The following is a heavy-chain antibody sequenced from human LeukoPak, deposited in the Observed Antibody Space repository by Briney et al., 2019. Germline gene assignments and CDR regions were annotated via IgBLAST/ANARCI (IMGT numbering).Heavy chain of an antibody. CDR1: GGSISSYY. CDR2: IYYSGST. Sequence: SETLSLTCSVSGGSISSYYWSWIRQPPGKGLEWIGYIYYSGSTNYNPSLKSRVTISVDTSKNQFSLKLSSVTAADTAVYYCARGYSGSYFDYWGQGTLVTVSA. J-gene: IGHJ4*02. D-gene: IGHD1-26*01. V-gene: IGHV4-59*08. CDR3: ARGYSGSYFDY.